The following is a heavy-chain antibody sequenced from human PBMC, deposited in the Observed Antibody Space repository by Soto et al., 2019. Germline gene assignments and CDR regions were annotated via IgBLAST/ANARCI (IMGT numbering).Heavy chain of an antibody. CDR1: GFTFSSYA. V-gene: IGHV3-23*01. J-gene: IGHJ4*02. Sequence: EVQLLESGGGLVQPGGSLRLSCAASGFTFSSYAMSWVRQAPGKGLEWVSAISGSGGSTYYADSVKGRFTISRDNSKNTLYLQRNSVRAEDTAVYYCAKVFGIFEAAADLEGADFFDYWGQGTLVTVSS. D-gene: IGHD6-13*01. CDR3: AKVFGIFEAAADLEGADFFDY. CDR2: ISGSGGST.